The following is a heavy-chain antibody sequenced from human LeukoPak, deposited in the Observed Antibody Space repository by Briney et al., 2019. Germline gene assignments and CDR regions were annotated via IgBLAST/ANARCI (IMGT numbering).Heavy chain of an antibody. D-gene: IGHD1-26*01. J-gene: IGHJ4*02. CDR3: ARESSGSYYY. V-gene: IGHV3-72*01. Sequence: GGSLRLSCAASGFTFSDYYMDWVRHAPGKGLEWVGRTKNKANSYITGYAASVKGRFTISRDDSENSVYLQMNSLKIEDTAVYYCARESSGSYYYWGQGTLVTVSS. CDR1: GFTFSDYY. CDR2: TKNKANSYIT.